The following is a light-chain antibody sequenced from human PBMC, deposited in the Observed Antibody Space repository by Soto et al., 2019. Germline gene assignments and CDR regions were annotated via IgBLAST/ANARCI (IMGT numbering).Light chain of an antibody. CDR1: QSVSSSY. CDR3: QQYYSSPPT. Sequence: VTTQSPATLSVSPGERATLSCRASQSVSSSYLAWYQQKPGQAPRLLIYDASNRATGIPARFSGSGSGTHFTLTITSLQAEDVAVYYCQQYYSSPPTFGQGTKVDIK. J-gene: IGKJ1*01. V-gene: IGKV3D-15*01. CDR2: DAS.